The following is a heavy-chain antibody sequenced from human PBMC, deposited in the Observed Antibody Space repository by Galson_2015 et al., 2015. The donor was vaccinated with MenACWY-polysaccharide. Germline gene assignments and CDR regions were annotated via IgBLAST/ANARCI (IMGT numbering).Heavy chain of an antibody. Sequence: SLRLSCAASGFTFSSYGMHWVRQAPGKGLEWVAFIRYDGSNKYYADSVKGRFTISRDNSKNTLYLQMNSLRAEDTAVYYCAKDNLGFGGSPSNWFAPWAQGTLFTVSS. CDR3: AKDNLGFGGSPSNWFAP. CDR2: IRYDGSNK. J-gene: IGHJ5*02. CDR1: GFTFSSYG. D-gene: IGHD3-10*01. V-gene: IGHV3-30*02.